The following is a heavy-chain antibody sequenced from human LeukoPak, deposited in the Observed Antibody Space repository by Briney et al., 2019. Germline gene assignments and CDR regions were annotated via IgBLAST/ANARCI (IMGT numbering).Heavy chain of an antibody. CDR1: GFTFSSYW. CDR2: INSDGSRT. CDR3: AKGHHYDSSGYYYAYWDY. D-gene: IGHD3-22*01. V-gene: IGHV3-74*01. Sequence: PGGSLRLSCAASGFTFSSYWMHWVRQAPGKGLVWVSRINSDGSRTTYADSVKGRFTISRDNAKNTLYLQMNSLRAEDTAVYYCAKGHHYDSSGYYYAYWDYWGQGTLVTVSS. J-gene: IGHJ4*02.